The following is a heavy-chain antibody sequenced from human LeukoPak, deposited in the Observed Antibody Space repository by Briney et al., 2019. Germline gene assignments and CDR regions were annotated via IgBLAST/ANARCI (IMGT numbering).Heavy chain of an antibody. CDR1: GGTFSSYA. Sequence: SVKVSCKASGGTFSSYAISWVRQAPGQGLEWMGGIIPIFGTANYAQKFQGRVTITADESTSTAYMELSSLRSEDTAVYYCARDGYCTNGVCPHDAFDIWGQGTMVTVSS. CDR3: ARDGYCTNGVCPHDAFDI. D-gene: IGHD2-8*01. V-gene: IGHV1-69*13. J-gene: IGHJ3*02. CDR2: IIPIFGTA.